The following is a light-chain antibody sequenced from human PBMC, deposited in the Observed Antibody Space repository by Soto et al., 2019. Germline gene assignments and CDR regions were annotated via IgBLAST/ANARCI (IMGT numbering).Light chain of an antibody. J-gene: IGKJ5*01. V-gene: IGKV3-15*01. Sequence: EIVMTQSPGTLSVSPGERVTLSCRASQSVGNNLAWHQQKPGQAPRLLIYGASTRATGFPARFSGSGSGTEFTLTISSLQSEDFAVYYCQQRLSWPITFGQGTRLEIK. CDR3: QQRLSWPIT. CDR1: QSVGNN. CDR2: GAS.